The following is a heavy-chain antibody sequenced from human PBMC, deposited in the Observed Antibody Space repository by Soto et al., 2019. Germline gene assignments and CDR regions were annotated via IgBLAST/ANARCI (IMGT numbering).Heavy chain of an antibody. CDR1: GFTFSSYA. V-gene: IGHV3-30-3*01. CDR3: ARGGSGSYGSYFDY. J-gene: IGHJ4*02. CDR2: ISYDGSNK. D-gene: IGHD1-26*01. Sequence: LRLSCAASGFTFSSYAMHWVRQAPGKGLEWVAVISYDGSNKYYADSVKGRFTISRDNSKNTLYLQMNSLRAEDTAVYYCARGGSGSYGSYFDYWGQGTLVTVSS.